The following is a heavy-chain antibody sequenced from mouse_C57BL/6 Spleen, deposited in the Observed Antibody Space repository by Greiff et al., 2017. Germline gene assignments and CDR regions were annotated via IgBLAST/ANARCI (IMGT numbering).Heavy chain of an antibody. V-gene: IGHV5-4*01. Sequence: EVHLVESGGGLVKPGGSLKLSCAASGFTFSSYAMSWVRQTPEKRLEWVATISDGGSYTYYPDNVKGRFTISRDNAKNNLYLQMSHLKSEDTAMYYCARGVSDYGYFDVWGTGTTVTVSS. J-gene: IGHJ1*03. CDR3: ARGVSDYGYFDV. CDR1: GFTFSSYA. CDR2: ISDGGSYT.